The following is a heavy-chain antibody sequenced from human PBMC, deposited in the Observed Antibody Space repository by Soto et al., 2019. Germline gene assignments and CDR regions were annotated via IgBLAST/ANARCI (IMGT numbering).Heavy chain of an antibody. V-gene: IGHV1-3*01. CDR2: INAGNGNT. D-gene: IGHD3-22*01. Sequence: ASVKVSCKASGYTFTSDGIHWVRQAPGQRLEWMGWINAGNGNTKYSQKFQGRVTITRDTSASTAYMELSSLRSEDTAVYYCARSSGWYYVDYWGQGTRVTVS. CDR3: ARSSGWYYVDY. CDR1: GYTFTSDG. J-gene: IGHJ4*02.